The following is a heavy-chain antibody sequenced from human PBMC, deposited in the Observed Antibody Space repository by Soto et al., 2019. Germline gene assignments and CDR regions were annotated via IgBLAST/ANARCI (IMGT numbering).Heavy chain of an antibody. Sequence: QVQLQESGPGLMKPSGTLSLTCAVSGGSISTNWWSWVRQPPGKGLEWIGEIYHSGATNYNPSLKIRVTMSVDKSQIHLSLNLNSVTAADTAVYYCARHIAVSGTRGFDFWGLGTLVTVSS. V-gene: IGHV4-4*02. D-gene: IGHD6-19*01. CDR1: GGSISTNW. CDR3: ARHIAVSGTRGFDF. CDR2: IYHSGAT. J-gene: IGHJ4*01.